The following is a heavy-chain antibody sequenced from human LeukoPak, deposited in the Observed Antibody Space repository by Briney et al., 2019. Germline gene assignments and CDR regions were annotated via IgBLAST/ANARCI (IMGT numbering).Heavy chain of an antibody. Sequence: GGSLRLSCAASGFTISSNYMSWVRQAPGKGLEWVSVIYSGGSTYYADSVKDRFTISRDNSKNTLYLQMNSLRVDDTAVYYCARDRGGIYGATYFFDHWGQGTLVAVSS. CDR3: ARDRGGIYGATYFFDH. V-gene: IGHV3-66*01. D-gene: IGHD1-26*01. CDR2: IYSGGST. CDR1: GFTISSNY. J-gene: IGHJ4*02.